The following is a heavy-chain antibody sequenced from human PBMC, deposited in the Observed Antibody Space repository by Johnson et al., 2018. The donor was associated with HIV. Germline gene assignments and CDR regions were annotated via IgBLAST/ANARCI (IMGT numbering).Heavy chain of an antibody. D-gene: IGHD3-22*01. CDR3: TRGGWDSSGYNSPYDAFDI. CDR1: GFTFSSYA. Sequence: EQLVESGGGVVLPGRSLRLSCAASGFTFSSYAMSWVRQATGKGLEWVSAISGSGGSTYYADSVKGRFTISRDNSKNTLYLQMNSLRAEDTAVYYCTRGGWDSSGYNSPYDAFDIWGQGTMVTVSS. CDR2: ISGSGGST. V-gene: IGHV3-23*04. J-gene: IGHJ3*02.